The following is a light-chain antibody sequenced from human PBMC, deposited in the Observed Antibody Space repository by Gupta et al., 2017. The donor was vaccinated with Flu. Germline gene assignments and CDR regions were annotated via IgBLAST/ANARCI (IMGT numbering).Light chain of an antibody. Sequence: SYVLTQPPSVSVAPGQTARITCGGNNTGSKSVHWYQQKPGQAPVRVLYDNNDRPSGIPERFSGSNSGNTATLTISRVEAGGEADYYCQVWDSSSDHPVFGGGTKLTVL. CDR2: DNN. CDR1: NTGSKS. CDR3: QVWDSSSDHPV. J-gene: IGLJ2*01. V-gene: IGLV3-21*02.